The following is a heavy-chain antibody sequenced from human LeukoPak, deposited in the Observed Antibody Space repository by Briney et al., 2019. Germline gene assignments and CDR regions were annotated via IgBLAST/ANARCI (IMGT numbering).Heavy chain of an antibody. D-gene: IGHD1-14*01. V-gene: IGHV3-7*01. CDR2: IKEVGSET. J-gene: IGHJ4*02. CDR3: GRDSFETDIDY. CDR1: GFTFSTYW. Sequence: GGSLRLSCAASGFTFSTYWMSWVRQAPGKGLEWVANIKEVGSETYYVDSLRGRFTISRDNVKNSLYLQINSLRVEDAAVYYCGRDSFETDIDYWGQGTLVTVSS.